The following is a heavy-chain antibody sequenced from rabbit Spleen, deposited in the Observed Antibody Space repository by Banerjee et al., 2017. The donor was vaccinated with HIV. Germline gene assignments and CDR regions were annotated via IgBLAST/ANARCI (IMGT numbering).Heavy chain of an antibody. D-gene: IGHD6-1*01. CDR2: IDTGSSGFT. V-gene: IGHV1S45*01. Sequence: QEQLKETGGDLVQPGASLKLSCKASGVSFSSSSYMCWVRQAPGKGLEWIACIDTGSSGFTYFATWAKGRFTCSKTSSTTVTLQMTRLTAADTATYFCASDYGGYDYAFDLWGPGTLVTVS. J-gene: IGHJ4*01. CDR3: ASDYGGYDYAFDL. CDR1: GVSFSSSSY.